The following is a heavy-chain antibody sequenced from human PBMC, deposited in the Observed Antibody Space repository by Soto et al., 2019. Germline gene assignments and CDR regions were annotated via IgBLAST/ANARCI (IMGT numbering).Heavy chain of an antibody. CDR1: GYTFTGYY. V-gene: IGHV1-2*04. J-gene: IGHJ6*02. D-gene: IGHD4-17*01. CDR2: INPNSGGT. Sequence: ASVKVSCKASGYTFTGYYMHWVRQAPGQGLEWMGWINPNSGGTNYAQKFQGWVTMTRDTSISTAYMELSRLRSDDTAVYYCARDSALFSHHPLVTTDDYYGLDVWGQGTTVTVSS. CDR3: ARDSALFSHHPLVTTDDYYGLDV.